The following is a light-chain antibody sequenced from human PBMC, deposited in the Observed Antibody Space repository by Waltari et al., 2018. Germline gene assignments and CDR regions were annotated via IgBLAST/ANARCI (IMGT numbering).Light chain of an antibody. CDR3: QTWGTGIPVV. Sequence: QLVLTQSPSASASLGASVKLTCTLSSGHSSYAIAWHQQQPEKGPRYLMKLNSDGSHSKGEGIPDRCSGSSSGAEHYLPISSHQSEDEADYYCQTWGTGIPVVFGGGTKLTVL. CDR1: SGHSSYA. CDR2: LNSDGSH. V-gene: IGLV4-69*01. J-gene: IGLJ2*01.